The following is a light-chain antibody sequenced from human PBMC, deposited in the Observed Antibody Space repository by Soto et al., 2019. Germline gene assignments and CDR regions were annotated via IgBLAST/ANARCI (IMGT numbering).Light chain of an antibody. CDR1: SSDVGGYNF. J-gene: IGLJ1*01. CDR3: SSYRSDNTLV. CDR2: DVN. V-gene: IGLV2-14*03. Sequence: QSALTQPASVSVSPGQSITISCTGTSSDVGGYNFVSWYQYHPGKAPKLMIYDVNNRPSGVSNRFSGSKSFNTASLMISGLQPEDEADYYCSSYRSDNTLVFGTGTKVTVL.